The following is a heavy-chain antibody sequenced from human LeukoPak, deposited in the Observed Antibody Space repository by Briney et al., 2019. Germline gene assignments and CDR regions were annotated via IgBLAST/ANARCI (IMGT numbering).Heavy chain of an antibody. D-gene: IGHD6-6*01. CDR3: ARDFSSSSTVYYYYYMDV. CDR2: IFYSGST. Sequence: SETLSLTCTVSGGSISTSNYYWGWIRQPPGKGLEWIGNIFYSGSTYYSPSLKSRVSISLDTSKNQFSLKLSSVTAADTAIYYCARDFSSSSTVYYYYYMDVWGKGTTVTVSS. J-gene: IGHJ6*03. V-gene: IGHV4-39*07. CDR1: GGSISTSNYY.